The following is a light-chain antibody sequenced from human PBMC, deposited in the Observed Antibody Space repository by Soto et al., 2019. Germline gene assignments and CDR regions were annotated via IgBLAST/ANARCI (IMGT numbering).Light chain of an antibody. CDR2: DVS. CDR1: SSDVGAYNY. CDR3: SSYTTRGTYV. J-gene: IGLJ1*01. V-gene: IGLV2-14*01. Sequence: QSLLTQPASLSWSPGQSITISCTGTSSDVGAYNYVSWYQQHPGKTPKLMIYDVSNWPFGVSNRFSGSKSGITASLTISGLQAEDEAEYYCSSYTTRGTYVFGTGTKSPS.